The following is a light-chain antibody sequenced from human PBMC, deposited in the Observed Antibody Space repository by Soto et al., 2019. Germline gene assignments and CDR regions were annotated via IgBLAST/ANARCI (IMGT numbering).Light chain of an antibody. Sequence: DIQMTQSPSSLSASVGDRVTISCRASQSISTFLNWYQQKPGKAPKLLIYSASSLQSGVPSRFSGSGSGTDFTLAISGLQPEDFANYYCQQSYSIPCTFGQGTKLEIK. CDR1: QSISTF. CDR3: QQSYSIPCT. V-gene: IGKV1-39*01. CDR2: SAS. J-gene: IGKJ2*02.